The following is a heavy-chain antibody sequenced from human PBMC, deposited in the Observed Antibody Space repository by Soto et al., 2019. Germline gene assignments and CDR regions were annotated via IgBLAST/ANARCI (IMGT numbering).Heavy chain of an antibody. CDR2: IYYSGST. CDR3: ARDLVQEQGGWTWFDP. J-gene: IGHJ5*02. Sequence: QVHLQESGPGLVKPSQTLSLTCTVSGGSISSGGYYWSWIRQHPGKGLEWIGYIYYSGSTYYNPSLKSRVTISVDTSKNQFPLKLSSVTAADTAVYYCARDLVQEQGGWTWFDPWGQGTLVTVSS. V-gene: IGHV4-31*03. CDR1: GGSISSGGYY. D-gene: IGHD1-1*01.